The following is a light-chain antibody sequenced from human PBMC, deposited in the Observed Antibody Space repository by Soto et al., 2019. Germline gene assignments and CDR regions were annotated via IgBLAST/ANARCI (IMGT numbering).Light chain of an antibody. Sequence: QSALTQPASVSGSPGQSVTISCTGTTSDVGGYISVSWYQQHPGKAPKLMIYEVNNRPSGVSNRFSGSKSGNTASLTISGLQAEDEADYYCSSYTSSSSLVFGGGTKLTVL. CDR3: SSYTSSSSLV. CDR1: TSDVGGYIS. V-gene: IGLV2-14*01. CDR2: EVN. J-gene: IGLJ3*02.